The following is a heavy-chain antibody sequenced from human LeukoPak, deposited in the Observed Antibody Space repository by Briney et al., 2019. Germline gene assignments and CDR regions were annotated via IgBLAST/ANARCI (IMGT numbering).Heavy chain of an antibody. CDR3: ARDPDTGIDY. Sequence: PGGSLRLSCAASGFTFSSYWMSWVRQAPGKGLEWGANIKQDGREKYYVDSVKGRFTISRDNAKNSLYLQMNSLRAEDTAVCYCARDPDTGIDYWGPGTLVTVSS. CDR1: GFTFSSYW. CDR2: IKQDGREK. J-gene: IGHJ4*02. V-gene: IGHV3-7*01. D-gene: IGHD5-18*01.